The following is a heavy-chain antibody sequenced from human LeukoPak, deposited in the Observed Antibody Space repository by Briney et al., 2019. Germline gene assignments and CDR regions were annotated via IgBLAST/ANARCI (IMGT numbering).Heavy chain of an antibody. V-gene: IGHV3-48*03. Sequence: GGSLRLSCAASGFTFSSYEMNWVRQAPGKGLEWVSYTSRSGDLTHNADSVKGRFTISRDNAKNSLYLQMNCLRVEDTAVYYCARAALAATGTGPFDIWGQGTMVTVSS. CDR1: GFTFSSYE. CDR3: ARAALAATGTGPFDI. CDR2: TSRSGDLT. D-gene: IGHD6-13*01. J-gene: IGHJ3*02.